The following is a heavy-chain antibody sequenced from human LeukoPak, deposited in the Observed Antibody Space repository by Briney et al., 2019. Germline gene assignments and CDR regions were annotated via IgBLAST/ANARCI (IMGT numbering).Heavy chain of an antibody. V-gene: IGHV4-61*02. Sequence: SETLSLTCTVSGGSISSGSYYWSWIRQPAGKGLEWIGRIYTSGSTNYNPSLKSRVTISVETSKNQFSLKLSSVTAADTAVYYCARDSSTSWFDPWGQGTLVTVSS. CDR1: GGSISSGSYY. D-gene: IGHD2-2*01. CDR2: IYTSGST. CDR3: ARDSSTSWFDP. J-gene: IGHJ5*02.